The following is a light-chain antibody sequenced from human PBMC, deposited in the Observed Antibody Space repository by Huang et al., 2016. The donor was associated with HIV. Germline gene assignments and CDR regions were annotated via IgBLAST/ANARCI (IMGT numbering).Light chain of an antibody. CDR3: MQSLHTPPT. Sequence: EIVMTQSPLSLPVTPGEPASVSCKSNQSLLHSNGYNYLNWYLQKPGQSPQLLIYLGTIRASGVTDRFSGSGSGIDFTLTINRLEAEDIGVYFCMQSLHTPPTFGQGTKVEV. J-gene: IGKJ1*01. CDR2: LGT. V-gene: IGKV2-28*01. CDR1: QSLLHSNGYNY.